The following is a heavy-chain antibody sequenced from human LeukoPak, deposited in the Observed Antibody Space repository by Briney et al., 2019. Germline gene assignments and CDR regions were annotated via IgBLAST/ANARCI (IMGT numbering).Heavy chain of an antibody. CDR1: GFTFSNYA. V-gene: IGHV3-64*01. J-gene: IGHJ3*02. D-gene: IGHD3-16*01. CDR2: ISSNGDNT. CDR3: ARVWGTYLLGAFDI. Sequence: PGGSLRVSCEASGFTFSNYAMYWVRQAPGKGLEYVSAISSNGDNTYYANSVKGRFTISRDNSKNTLYLQMGSLRAEDMAVYYCARVWGTYLLGAFDIWGQGTMVTVSS.